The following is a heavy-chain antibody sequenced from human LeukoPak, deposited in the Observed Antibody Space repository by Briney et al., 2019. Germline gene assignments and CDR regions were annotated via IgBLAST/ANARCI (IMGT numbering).Heavy chain of an antibody. CDR1: GGSISSGDYY. V-gene: IGHV4-30-4*08. CDR2: INHSGST. CDR3: ARGHNHPTPRAPYSPYGSGRYYFDY. J-gene: IGHJ4*02. D-gene: IGHD3-10*01. Sequence: PSQTLSLTCTVSGGSISSGDYYWSWIRQPPGKGLEWIGEINHSGSTNYNPSLKSRVTISVDTSKNQFSLKLSSVTAADTAVYYCARGHNHPTPRAPYSPYGSGRYYFDYWGQGTLVTVSS.